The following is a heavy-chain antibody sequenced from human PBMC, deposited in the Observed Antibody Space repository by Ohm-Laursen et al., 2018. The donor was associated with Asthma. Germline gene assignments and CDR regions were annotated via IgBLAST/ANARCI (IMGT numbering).Heavy chain of an antibody. Sequence: SETLSLTCAVYGGSFSGYYWSWIRQPPGKGLEWIGEINHSGSTNYNPSLKSRVTISVDTSKNQFSLKLSSVTAEDTAVYYCARADWEWLVLAFDIWGQGTMVTVSS. D-gene: IGHD6-19*01. J-gene: IGHJ3*02. V-gene: IGHV4-34*01. CDR2: INHSGST. CDR3: ARADWEWLVLAFDI. CDR1: GGSFSGYY.